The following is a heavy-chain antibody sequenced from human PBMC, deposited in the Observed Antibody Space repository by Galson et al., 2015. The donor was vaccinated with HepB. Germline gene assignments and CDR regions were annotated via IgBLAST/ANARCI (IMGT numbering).Heavy chain of an antibody. Sequence: SVKVSCKASGYTFTSYYMHWVRQAPGQGLEWMGIINPSGGSTSYAQKFQGRVTMTRDTSTSTVYMELSSLKTEDTAVYYCTTDHSRSGRWYYFDYWGQGTLVTVSS. D-gene: IGHD2-15*01. CDR2: INPSGGST. CDR3: TTDHSRSGRWYYFDY. J-gene: IGHJ4*02. V-gene: IGHV1-46*01. CDR1: GYTFTSYY.